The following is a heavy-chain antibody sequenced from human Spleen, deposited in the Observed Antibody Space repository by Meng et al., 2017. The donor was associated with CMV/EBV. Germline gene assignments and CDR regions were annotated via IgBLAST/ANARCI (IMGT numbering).Heavy chain of an antibody. J-gene: IGHJ6*02. CDR2: INPNSGGT. D-gene: IGHD6-13*01. CDR3: ARPRVGQQLVPAAYYGMDV. V-gene: IGHV1-2*02. Sequence: ASVKVSCKASGYNFTGYYMHWVRQAPGQGLEWMGWINPNSGGTNYAQKFQGRVTITTDESTSTAYMELSSLRSEDTAVYYCARPRVGQQLVPAAYYGMDVWGQGTTVTVSS. CDR1: GYNFTGYY.